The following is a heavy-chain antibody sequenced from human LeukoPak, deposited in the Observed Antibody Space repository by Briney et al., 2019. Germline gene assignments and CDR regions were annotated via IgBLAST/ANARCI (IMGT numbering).Heavy chain of an antibody. V-gene: IGHV1-69*04. Sequence: ASVKVSCKASGYTFTSYYMHWVRQAPGQGLEWMGRIIPILGIANYAQKFQGRVTITADKSTSTAYMELSSLRSEDTAVYYCARVVPTMGKYDYWGQGTLVTVSS. D-gene: IGHD5-12*01. CDR2: IIPILGIA. J-gene: IGHJ4*02. CDR3: ARVVPTMGKYDY. CDR1: GYTFTSYY.